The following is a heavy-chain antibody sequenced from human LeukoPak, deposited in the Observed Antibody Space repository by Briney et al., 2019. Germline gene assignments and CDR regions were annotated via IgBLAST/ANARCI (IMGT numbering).Heavy chain of an antibody. Sequence: PSETLSLTCAVYGGSFSGYYWSWIRQPPGKGLEWIGEINHSGSTNYNPSLKSRVTISVDTSKNQFSLKLSSVTAADTAVYYCARGISPYLEYDSIWGQGTMVTVSS. CDR1: GGSFSGYY. CDR2: INHSGST. CDR3: ARGISPYLEYDSI. D-gene: IGHD3-3*01. V-gene: IGHV4-34*01. J-gene: IGHJ3*02.